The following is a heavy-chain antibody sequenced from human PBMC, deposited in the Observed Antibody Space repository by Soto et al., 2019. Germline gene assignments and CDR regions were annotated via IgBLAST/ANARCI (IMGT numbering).Heavy chain of an antibody. CDR3: AKDTLRQTVTTLDY. CDR2: ISYDGSNN. J-gene: IGHJ4*02. D-gene: IGHD4-17*01. CDR1: GFTFSSYG. Sequence: QVQLVESGGGVVQPGRSLRLSCAASGFTFSSYGMHWVRQAPGKGLEWVAVISYDGSNNYYADSVKGQFTISRDNSKITLYLQMNSLRAEDTAVYYCAKDTLRQTVTTLDYWGQGTLVTVSS. V-gene: IGHV3-30*18.